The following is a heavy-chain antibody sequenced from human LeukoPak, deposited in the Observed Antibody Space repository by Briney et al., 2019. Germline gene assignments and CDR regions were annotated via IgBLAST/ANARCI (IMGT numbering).Heavy chain of an antibody. CDR2: ISGSGGST. J-gene: IGHJ4*02. D-gene: IGHD5/OR15-5a*01. V-gene: IGHV3-23*01. CDR3: ATCEDIESTFQPEFAY. Sequence: GGSLRLSCAASGFTFSSYAMSWVRQAPGKGLDWVSDISGSGGSTYYADSVKGRFTISRDYSKNTLYLQMNSLTAVVMAVYYCATCEDIESTFQPEFAYWGEGTLVTVSS. CDR1: GFTFSSYA.